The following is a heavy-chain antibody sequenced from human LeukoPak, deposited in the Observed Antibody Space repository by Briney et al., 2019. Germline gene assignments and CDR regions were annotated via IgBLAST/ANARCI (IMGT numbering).Heavy chain of an antibody. J-gene: IGHJ4*02. Sequence: GGSLRLSCAASGFTFDDYAMHWVRQAPGKGLEWVSGISWNSGSIGYADSVKGRFTISRDNSKNTLYLQMNSLRAEDTAVYYCARDSSSGWYHDSWGQGTLVTVSS. CDR2: ISWNSGSI. CDR1: GFTFDDYA. D-gene: IGHD6-19*01. CDR3: ARDSSSGWYHDS. V-gene: IGHV3-9*01.